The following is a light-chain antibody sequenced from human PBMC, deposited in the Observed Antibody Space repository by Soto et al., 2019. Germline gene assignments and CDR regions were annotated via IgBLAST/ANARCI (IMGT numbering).Light chain of an antibody. J-gene: IGLJ1*01. CDR2: EVS. Sequence: QSALTQPPSASGSPGQSVTISCTGTSSDVGGYNYVSWYQQHPGKAPKLMIYEVSKRPSGVPDRFSGSKSGNTASLTVSGLQAEDEADYYCSSYAGSNSGNVFGTWTKVTVL. CDR1: SSDVGGYNY. V-gene: IGLV2-8*01. CDR3: SSYAGSNSGNV.